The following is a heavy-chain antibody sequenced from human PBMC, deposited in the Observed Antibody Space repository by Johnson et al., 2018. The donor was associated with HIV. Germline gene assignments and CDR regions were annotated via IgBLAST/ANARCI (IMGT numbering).Heavy chain of an antibody. CDR3: AKDKGSGYYYRHAFDI. CDR2: ISGSGGST. V-gene: IGHV3-23*04. J-gene: IGHJ3*02. Sequence: VQLVESGGGVVQPGRSLRLSCAASGFTFSSYAMSWVRQAPGKGLEWVSTISGSGGSTYYADSVKGRFTISRDNSKNKLYLQMNSLRAEDTAVYYCAKDKGSGYYYRHAFDIWGQGTMVTVSS. D-gene: IGHD3-22*01. CDR1: GFTFSSYA.